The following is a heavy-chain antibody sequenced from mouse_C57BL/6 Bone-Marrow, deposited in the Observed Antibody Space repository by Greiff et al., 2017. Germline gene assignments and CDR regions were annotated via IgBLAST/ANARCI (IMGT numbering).Heavy chain of an antibody. J-gene: IGHJ1*03. Sequence: QVQLQQPGTELVKPGASVKLSCKASGYTFTSYWMHWVKQRPGQGLEWIGNINPSNGGTNYNEKFKSKATLTVDKSSSTAYMQLSSLTSEDSAVYYCEITTVVATYWYFDVWGTGTTVTVSS. CDR2: INPSNGGT. V-gene: IGHV1-53*01. D-gene: IGHD1-1*01. CDR1: GYTFTSYW. CDR3: EITTVVATYWYFDV.